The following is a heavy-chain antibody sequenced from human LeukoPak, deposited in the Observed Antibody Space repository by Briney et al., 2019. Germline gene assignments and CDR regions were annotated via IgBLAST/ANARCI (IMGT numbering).Heavy chain of an antibody. D-gene: IGHD6-13*01. CDR2: ISGGGATT. CDR3: AKSTGYSTTGRDFDS. V-gene: IGHV3-23*01. J-gene: IGHJ4*02. CDR1: GFTFSSYA. Sequence: TGGSLRLSCAASGFTFSSYAMSWVRQAPGKGLGWVSDISGGGATTFYADSVKGRFTISRDNSKNTLYLQLSSLRAEDTAVYYCAKSTGYSTTGRDFDSWGRGTLVTVSS.